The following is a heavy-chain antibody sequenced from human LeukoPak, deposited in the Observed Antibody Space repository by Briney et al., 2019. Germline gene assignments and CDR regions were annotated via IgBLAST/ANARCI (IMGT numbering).Heavy chain of an antibody. CDR1: GYTFTSYY. Sequence: GASVKISCKASGYTFTSYYMHWVRQAPGQGLDWMRIINPSGGRTGYAQKFQGRVTMTRDTSTSTVYMELSSLRSEDTAVLTLPNVGAEYFDYWGQGTLVTVSS. V-gene: IGHV1-46*01. J-gene: IGHJ4*02. D-gene: IGHD3-16*01. CDR2: INPSGGRT. CDR3: PNVGAEYFDY.